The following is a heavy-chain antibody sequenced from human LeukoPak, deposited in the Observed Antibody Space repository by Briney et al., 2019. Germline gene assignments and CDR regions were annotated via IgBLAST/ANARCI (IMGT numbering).Heavy chain of an antibody. D-gene: IGHD6-19*01. CDR2: INYSGNT. V-gene: IGHV4-59*01. J-gene: IGHJ4*02. Sequence: SETLSLTCTVSGGSISSYYWSWIRQPPGKGLEWIGCINYSGNTDYSPSLKSRLTISVDTSKNQFSLRLRSVTAADTAVYYCARSSGWSFFDCWGQGSLVTVSS. CDR3: ARSSGWSFFDC. CDR1: GGSISSYY.